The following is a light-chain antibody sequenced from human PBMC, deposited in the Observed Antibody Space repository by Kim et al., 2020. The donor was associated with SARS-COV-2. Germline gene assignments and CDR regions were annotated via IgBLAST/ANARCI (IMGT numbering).Light chain of an antibody. J-gene: IGLJ2*01. CDR1: SSDIGGYNY. V-gene: IGLV2-14*04. Sequence: GQSIPSSCTGTSSDIGGYNYVSWYQQHPGKAPKLMIYDVSKRSSGVSNRFSGSKSGNTASLTISGLQAEDEADYYCSSITSSSTGVFGGGTQLTVL. CDR2: DVS. CDR3: SSITSSSTGV.